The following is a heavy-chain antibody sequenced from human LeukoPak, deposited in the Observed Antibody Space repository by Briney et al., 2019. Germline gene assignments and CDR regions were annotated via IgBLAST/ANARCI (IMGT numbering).Heavy chain of an antibody. V-gene: IGHV1-8*03. CDR3: ARGPTTYYYDSSGYYSSTSLFFDY. D-gene: IGHD3-22*01. J-gene: IGHJ4*02. CDR1: GYTFTSYD. Sequence: GASVKVSRKASGYTFTSYDINWVRQATGQGLEWMGWMNPNRGNTGYAQKCQGRGTITRNTSISTAYMELSSLSSEDTAVYYCARGPTTYYYDSSGYYSSTSLFFDYWGQGALVTVSS. CDR2: MNPNRGNT.